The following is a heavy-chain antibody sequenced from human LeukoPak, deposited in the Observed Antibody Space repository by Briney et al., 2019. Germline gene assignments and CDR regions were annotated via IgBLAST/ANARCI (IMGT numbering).Heavy chain of an antibody. V-gene: IGHV4-34*01. J-gene: IGHJ6*03. CDR3: ARVLRGFSHERDYSYYYYMDV. Sequence: RASETLSLTCAVYGGSFSDFHWGWIRQPPGKGLEWIGEINHDGSANYIPSLKSRVTMSIDLSKKQFSLKVNSVTAADTAVYYCARVLRGFSHERDYSYYYYMDVWGKGTTVTVSS. D-gene: IGHD5-18*01. CDR1: GGSFSDFH. CDR2: INHDGSA.